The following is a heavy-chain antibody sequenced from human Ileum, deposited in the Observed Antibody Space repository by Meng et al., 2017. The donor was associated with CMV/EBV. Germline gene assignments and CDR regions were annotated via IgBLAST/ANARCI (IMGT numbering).Heavy chain of an antibody. J-gene: IGHJ4*02. CDR3: ARDLYYFGSGSYYKMGY. Sequence: ASVKVSCKASGYTFTSYYMHWVRQAPGQGLEWMGIIHPSGGSTSYAQKFQGRVTMTRDTSTSTVYMELSSLRSEDTAVYYCARDLYYFGSGSYYKMGYWGQGTLVTVSS. CDR1: GYTFTSYY. V-gene: IGHV1-46*01. D-gene: IGHD3-10*01. CDR2: IHPSGGST.